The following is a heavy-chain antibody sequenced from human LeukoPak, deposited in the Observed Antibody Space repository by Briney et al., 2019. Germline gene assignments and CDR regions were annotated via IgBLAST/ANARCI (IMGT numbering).Heavy chain of an antibody. CDR3: ARVGSKGYSSSWTGFDY. CDR1: GYTFTSYD. Sequence: ASVKVSCKASGYTFTSYDINWVRQATGQGLEWMGWMNPNSGNTGYAQKFQGRVTMTRNTSISTAYMELSSLRSEDTAVHYCARVGSKGYSSSWTGFDYWGQGTLVTVSS. J-gene: IGHJ4*02. D-gene: IGHD6-13*01. CDR2: MNPNSGNT. V-gene: IGHV1-8*01.